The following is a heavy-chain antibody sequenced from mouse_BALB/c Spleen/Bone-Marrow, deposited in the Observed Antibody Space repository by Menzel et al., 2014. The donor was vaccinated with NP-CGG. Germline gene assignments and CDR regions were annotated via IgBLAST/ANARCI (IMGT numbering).Heavy chain of an antibody. CDR3: ARLNYYGNLFV. V-gene: IGHV4-1*02. CDR2: INPDSSTI. Sequence: DVQLQESGGGLVQPGGSLKLSCAASGFDFSRYWMSWVRQAPGKGLEWIGEINPDSSTINYTPSLKDKFIISRDNAKNTLYLQMSRVRSEDTALYYCARLNYYGNLFVWGAGTTVTVSS. J-gene: IGHJ1*01. D-gene: IGHD1-1*01. CDR1: GFDFSRYW.